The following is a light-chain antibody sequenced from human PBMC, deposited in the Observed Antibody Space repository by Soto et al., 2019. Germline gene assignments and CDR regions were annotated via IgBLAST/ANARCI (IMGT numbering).Light chain of an antibody. CDR2: GAS. V-gene: IGKV3-20*01. J-gene: IGKJ5*01. CDR3: QQYTGPPTT. CDR1: QSINSRS. Sequence: DIVLTQSPGTLSLSPGERATLSCGSSQSINSRSLAWCQQRPGQAPRLLIYGASTRAAGIPDRFSGSGSGTDFTLTITRLEPEDSAVYFCQQYTGPPTTFGQGTRLEIK.